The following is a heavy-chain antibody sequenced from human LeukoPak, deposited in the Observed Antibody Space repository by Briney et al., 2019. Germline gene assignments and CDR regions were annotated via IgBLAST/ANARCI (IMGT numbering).Heavy chain of an antibody. CDR1: GYTFTSYG. J-gene: IGHJ4*02. D-gene: IGHD6-19*01. CDR3: ARDHSSGWGGNLFDY. CDR2: ISAYNGNT. V-gene: IGHV1-18*01. Sequence: GASVKLSCKASGYTFTSYGISWVRQAPGQGLEWMGWISAYNGNTNYAQKLQGRVTMTTDTSTSTAYMELKSLRSDDTAVYYCARDHSSGWGGNLFDYWGQGTLVTVSS.